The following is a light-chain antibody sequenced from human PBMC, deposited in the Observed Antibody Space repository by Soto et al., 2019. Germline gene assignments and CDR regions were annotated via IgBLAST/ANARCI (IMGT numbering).Light chain of an antibody. J-gene: IGLJ1*01. CDR3: QVWDSSSDGV. V-gene: IGLV3-21*02. CDR2: DGS. CDR1: NIGSKS. Sequence: SYELTQPPSVSVAPGQTARITCGGNNIGSKSVHWYQQKPGQAPVLVVYDGSDRPSGIPERFSGSNSGNTATLTISRVEAGDEADYYCQVWDSSSDGVFGTGTKVTV.